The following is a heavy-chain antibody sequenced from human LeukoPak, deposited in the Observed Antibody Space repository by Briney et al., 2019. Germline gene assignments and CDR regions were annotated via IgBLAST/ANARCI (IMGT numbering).Heavy chain of an antibody. CDR3: ARETRHNVWGSYRYYIDY. Sequence: GGSLRLSCVASGFTFSAVWMTWVRQAPGKGLEWVANINQDGGEKYYLDSVNGRITISRDNATNSLYLQMNSLRDEDTAVYYCARETRHNVWGSYRYYIDYWGQGTLVTASS. V-gene: IGHV3-7*04. J-gene: IGHJ4*02. CDR1: GFTFSAVW. CDR2: INQDGGEK. D-gene: IGHD3-16*02.